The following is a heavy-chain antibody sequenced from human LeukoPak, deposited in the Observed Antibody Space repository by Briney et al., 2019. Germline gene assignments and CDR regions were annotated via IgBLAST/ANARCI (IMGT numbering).Heavy chain of an antibody. J-gene: IGHJ4*02. CDR1: GFTLNGYW. D-gene: IGHD5-24*01. Sequence: GGSLGLSCAAPGFTLNGYWMHWVRQAPGKGLVWVSRINSDGSTTSYADSVKGRFTISRDNSKNTLYLQMNSLRAEDTAVYYCARGREGHYFDYWGQGTLVTVSS. CDR3: ARGREGHYFDY. V-gene: IGHV3-74*01. CDR2: INSDGSTT.